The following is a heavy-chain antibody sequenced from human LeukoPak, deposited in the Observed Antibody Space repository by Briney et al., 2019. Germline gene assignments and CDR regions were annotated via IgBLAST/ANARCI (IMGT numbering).Heavy chain of an antibody. D-gene: IGHD3-3*01. V-gene: IGHV4-59*08. J-gene: IGHJ5*02. CDR2: IYYSGST. Sequence: SETLSLTCTVSGGSISSHYWSWIRQPPGKGLEWIGYIYYSGSTNYNPSLKSRVTISVDTSKNQFSLKLSSVTAADTAVYYCARHQNYDFWSGFDPWGQGTLVTVSS. CDR3: ARHQNYDFWSGFDP. CDR1: GGSISSHY.